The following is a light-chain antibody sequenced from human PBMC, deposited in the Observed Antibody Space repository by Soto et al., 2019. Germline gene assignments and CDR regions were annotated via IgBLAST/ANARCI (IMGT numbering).Light chain of an antibody. V-gene: IGKV3-20*01. CDR1: QSVSSSF. CDR2: GAT. J-gene: IGKJ1*01. Sequence: EIVLTQSPGTLSLSPGERATLSCRASQSVSSSFLAWYQQKPGQAPRLLIHGATTRATGIPARFSGSGSGTDFTLTINRLEPEDFAVYYCQQYGSSGTFGQGTKVDIK. CDR3: QQYGSSGT.